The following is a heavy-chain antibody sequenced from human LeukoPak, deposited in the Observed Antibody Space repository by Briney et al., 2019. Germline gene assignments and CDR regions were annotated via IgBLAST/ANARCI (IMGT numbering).Heavy chain of an antibody. J-gene: IGHJ4*02. CDR1: GFPFSSYG. CDR3: ARGLTYYYDSSGYYPRFDY. V-gene: IGHV3-23*01. D-gene: IGHD3-22*01. CDR2: ISDSGGST. Sequence: GGTLRLSCAASGFPFSSYGMSWVRQAPGKGLEWFSAISDSGGSTYYAVSVKGRLTISRDNAKNTLYLQMNSLRAEDTAVYYCARGLTYYYDSSGYYPRFDYWGQGTLVTVSS.